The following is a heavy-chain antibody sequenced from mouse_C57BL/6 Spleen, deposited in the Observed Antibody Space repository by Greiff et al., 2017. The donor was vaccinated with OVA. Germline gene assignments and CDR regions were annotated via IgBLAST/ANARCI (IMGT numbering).Heavy chain of an antibody. CDR3: ATTLVATSNFDY. CDR1: GYTFTSYW. J-gene: IGHJ2*01. Sequence: QVQLQQPGAALVMPGASVTLSCTASGYTFTSYWMHWVKQRPGHGLEWIGEIDPSASSTNYNQTFKGKSTLTVDKSSSTAYMQLSSLTSEDSAVYYCATTLVATSNFDYWGQGTTLTVSS. V-gene: IGHV1-69*01. D-gene: IGHD1-1*01. CDR2: IDPSASST.